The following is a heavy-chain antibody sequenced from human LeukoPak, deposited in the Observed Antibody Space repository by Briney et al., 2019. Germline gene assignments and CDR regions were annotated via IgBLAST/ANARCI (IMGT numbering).Heavy chain of an antibody. CDR2: INHSGST. CDR3: ARGQSMIVFADDDAFDI. Sequence: SGTLSLTCTVSGGSISRYYWSWIRQPPGKGLEWIGEINHSGSTNYNPSLKSRVTISVDTSKNQFSLKLSSVTAADTAVYYCARGQSMIVFADDDAFDIWGQGTMVTVSS. D-gene: IGHD3-22*01. J-gene: IGHJ3*02. V-gene: IGHV4-34*01. CDR1: GGSISRYY.